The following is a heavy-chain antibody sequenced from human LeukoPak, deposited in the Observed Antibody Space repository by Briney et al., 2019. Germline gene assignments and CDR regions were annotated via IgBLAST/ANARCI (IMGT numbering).Heavy chain of an antibody. CDR3: ARDNYDSSGPYYFDY. V-gene: IGHV3-48*03. Sequence: PGGSLRLSCAASGFTFNTYEMTWVRQSPGKGVEWVSYISSSGSTIYYADSVKGRFTISRDNARNSLYLQMNSLRAEDTAVYYCARDNYDSSGPYYFDYWGQGTLVTVSS. CDR2: ISSSGSTI. J-gene: IGHJ4*02. CDR1: GFTFNTYE. D-gene: IGHD3-22*01.